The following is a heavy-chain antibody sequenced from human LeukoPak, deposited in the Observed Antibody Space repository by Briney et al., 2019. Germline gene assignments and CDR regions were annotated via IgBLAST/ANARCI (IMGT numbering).Heavy chain of an antibody. Sequence: SETLSLTCTVSAGSISISRHYWGWIRHPPVKGMEWIGSIYYSGSTYYHPSLKSRVTISVDTSKNQFSLKLSSVTAADTAVYYCARRGYFLDYWGQGTLVTVSS. CDR2: IYYSGST. J-gene: IGHJ4*02. CDR1: AGSISISRHY. V-gene: IGHV4-39*01. CDR3: ARRGYFLDY.